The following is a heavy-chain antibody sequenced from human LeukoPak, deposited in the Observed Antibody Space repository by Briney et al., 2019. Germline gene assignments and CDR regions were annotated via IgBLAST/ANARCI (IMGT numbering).Heavy chain of an antibody. Sequence: KPSQTLSLTCTVSGGSISSDSYYWSWIRQPAGKGLEWIGRIYTSGSTNYNPSLKSRVTISVDTSKNQFSLKLSSVTAADTAVYYCARASWFGESTTDYWGQGTLVTVSS. CDR1: GGSISSDSYY. CDR2: IYTSGST. CDR3: ARASWFGESTTDY. D-gene: IGHD3-10*01. V-gene: IGHV4-61*02. J-gene: IGHJ4*02.